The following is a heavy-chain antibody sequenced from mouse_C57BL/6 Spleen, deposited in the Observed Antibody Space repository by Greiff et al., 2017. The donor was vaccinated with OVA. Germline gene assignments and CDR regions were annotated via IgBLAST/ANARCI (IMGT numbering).Heavy chain of an antibody. CDR3: ARRVTAQAPFDY. Sequence: VQLQQSGPGLVKPSQSLSLTCSVTGYSITSGYYWNWIRQFPGNKLEWMGYISYDGSNNYNPSLKNRISITRDTSKNQFFLKLNSVTTEDTATYYCARRVTAQAPFDYWGQGTTLTVSS. CDR2: ISYDGSN. D-gene: IGHD3-2*02. V-gene: IGHV3-6*01. CDR1: GYSITSGYY. J-gene: IGHJ2*01.